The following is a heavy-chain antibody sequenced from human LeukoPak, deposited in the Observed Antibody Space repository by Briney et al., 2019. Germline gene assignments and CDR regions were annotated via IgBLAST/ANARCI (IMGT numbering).Heavy chain of an antibody. Sequence: SVKVSCKASGGTFSSYAISWVRQAPGHGLEWMGGIIPIFGTANYAQKFQGRVTITADKSTSTAYMELSSLRAEDTAVYYCAKHSSGWCYFDYWGQGTLVTVSS. J-gene: IGHJ4*02. CDR2: IIPIFGTA. CDR1: GGTFSSYA. CDR3: AKHSSGWCYFDY. V-gene: IGHV1-69*06. D-gene: IGHD6-19*01.